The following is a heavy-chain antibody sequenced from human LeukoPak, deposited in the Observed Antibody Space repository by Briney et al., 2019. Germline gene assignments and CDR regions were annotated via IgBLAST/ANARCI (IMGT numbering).Heavy chain of an antibody. J-gene: IGHJ3*02. CDR1: RFTFSSYS. CDR3: VRGGAGATASDVFDI. CDR2: ISSGSSHI. V-gene: IGHV3-21*04. Sequence: GGSLRLSCAASRFTFSSYSINWVRQAPGKGLEWVSSISSGSSHIFYEDSVEGRFTISRDNAKNSLFLQMNSLRVEDTAIYYCVRGGAGATASDVFDIWGQGTMVTVSS. D-gene: IGHD5-12*01.